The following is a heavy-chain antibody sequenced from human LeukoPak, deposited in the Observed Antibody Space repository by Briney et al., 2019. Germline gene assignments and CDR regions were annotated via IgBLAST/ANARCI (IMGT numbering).Heavy chain of an antibody. CDR3: ARAQQQGHIVVVVAAPYGDYYDY. J-gene: IGHJ4*02. V-gene: IGHV4-34*01. Sequence: SETLSLTCAVYGGSFSGYYWSWIRQPPGKGLEWSGEINHSGSTNYNPSLKSRVTISVDTSKNQFSLKPSSVTAADTAVYYCARAQQQGHIVVVVAAPYGDYYDYWGQGTLVTVSS. CDR2: INHSGST. D-gene: IGHD2-15*01. CDR1: GGSFSGYY.